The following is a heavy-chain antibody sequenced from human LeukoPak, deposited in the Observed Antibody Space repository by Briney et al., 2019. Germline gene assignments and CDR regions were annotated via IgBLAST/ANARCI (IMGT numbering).Heavy chain of an antibody. J-gene: IGHJ6*04. Sequence: SVKVSCKASGGTFSSYAISWVRQAPGQGLEWMGGIIPIFGTANYAQKFQGRVTITADESTSTAYMELSSLRSEDTAAYYCAKEGSLRYFDWPDYYYYGMDVWGKGTTVTVSS. CDR3: AKEGSLRYFDWPDYYYYGMDV. D-gene: IGHD3-9*01. V-gene: IGHV1-69*13. CDR2: IIPIFGTA. CDR1: GGTFSSYA.